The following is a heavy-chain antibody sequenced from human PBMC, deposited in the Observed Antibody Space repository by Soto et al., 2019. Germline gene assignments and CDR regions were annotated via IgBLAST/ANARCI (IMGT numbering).Heavy chain of an antibody. CDR1: GFTVSSNY. CDR3: ARGLGYGDIVATIFDY. D-gene: IGHD5-12*01. V-gene: IGHV3-66*01. CDR2: IYSGGST. J-gene: IGHJ4*02. Sequence: GGSLRLSCAASGFTVSSNYMSWVRQAPGKGLEWVSVIYSGGSTYYADSVKGRFTISRDNSKNTLYLQMNSLRAEDTAVYYCARGLGYGDIVATIFDYWGQGTLVTVSS.